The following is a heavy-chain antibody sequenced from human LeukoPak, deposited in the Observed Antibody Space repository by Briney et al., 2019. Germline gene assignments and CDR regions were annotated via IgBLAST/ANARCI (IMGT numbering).Heavy chain of an antibody. Sequence: GGSLRLSCVGSGFTFRSHAMSWVRQAPEKGLEFVSGIYENGGTTYYADSVKGRFTISGDNSKDTLYLQMNSLRAEDTAVYYCAKHNWNDGGFDYWGQGTLVTVSS. CDR2: IYENGGTT. CDR3: AKHNWNDGGFDY. V-gene: IGHV3-23*01. D-gene: IGHD1-20*01. CDR1: GFTFRSHA. J-gene: IGHJ4*02.